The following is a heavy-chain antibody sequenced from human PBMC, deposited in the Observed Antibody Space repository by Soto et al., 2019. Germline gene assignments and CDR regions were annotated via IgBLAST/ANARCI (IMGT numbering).Heavy chain of an antibody. CDR1: GSIFRGYG. CDR3: AKVMVRGVITGMDLFDY. V-gene: IGHV3-23*01. J-gene: IGHJ4*02. Sequence: GGSLRLSCAASGSIFRGYGMHWVRQAPGKGLEWVSAISGSGGSTYYADSVKGRFTISRDNSKNTLYLQMNSLRAEDTAVYYCAKVMVRGVITGMDLFDYWGQGTLVTVSS. D-gene: IGHD3-10*01. CDR2: ISGSGGST.